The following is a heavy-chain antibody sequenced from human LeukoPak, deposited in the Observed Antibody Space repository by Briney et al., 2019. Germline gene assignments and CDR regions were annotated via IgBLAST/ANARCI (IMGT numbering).Heavy chain of an antibody. CDR2: INPNSGDT. Sequence: ASVKVSCKASGYTFTGYYMHWVRQAPGQGLEWMGWINPNSGDTKYAQEFQGRVTITRDTPISTAYMELSRQRSDDTAVYYCATRRGSCLWGTDFDYWGQGTLVTVSS. V-gene: IGHV1-2*02. CDR1: GYTFTGYY. CDR3: ATRRGSCLWGTDFDY. J-gene: IGHJ4*02. D-gene: IGHD3-16*01.